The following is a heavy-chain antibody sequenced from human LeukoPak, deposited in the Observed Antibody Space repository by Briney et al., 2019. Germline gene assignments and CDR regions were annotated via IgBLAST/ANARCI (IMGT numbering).Heavy chain of an antibody. Sequence: ASVKVSCKASGYTFTSYYMHWVRQAPGQGLEWMGWINPNSGGTNYAQKFQGRATMTRDTSISTAYMELSRLRSDDTAVYYCARGVAGSYYYYYMDVWGKGTTVTISS. J-gene: IGHJ6*03. CDR1: GYTFTSYY. V-gene: IGHV1-2*02. CDR2: INPNSGGT. D-gene: IGHD6-19*01. CDR3: ARGVAGSYYYYYMDV.